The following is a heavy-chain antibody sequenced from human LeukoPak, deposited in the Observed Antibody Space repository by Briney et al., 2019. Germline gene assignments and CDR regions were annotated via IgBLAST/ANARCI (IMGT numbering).Heavy chain of an antibody. J-gene: IGHJ4*02. CDR2: ISQSGLT. CDR3: ARASVVHTIVAGDYFDY. V-gene: IGHV4-38-2*01. D-gene: IGHD2-21*01. CDR1: DSSINSAHY. Sequence: SETLSLTCAVSDSSINSAHYWAWIRQPPGKGLEWIGNISQSGLTSYNPSLKSRVTISADTSKNQLSLNMRAVTAADTAVYFCARASVVHTIVAGDYFDYWGQGTLVTVSS.